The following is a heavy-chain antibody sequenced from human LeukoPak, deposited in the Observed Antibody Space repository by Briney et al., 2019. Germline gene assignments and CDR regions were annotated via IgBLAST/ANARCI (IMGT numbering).Heavy chain of an antibody. CDR2: IYTSGST. D-gene: IGHD6-6*01. CDR1: GGSISTYY. V-gene: IGHV4-4*07. J-gene: IGHJ3*02. Sequence: PSETLSLTCTVSGGSISTYYWSWIRQPAGKGLEWIGRIYTSGSTNSNPSLKSRVTMSVDTSKNQFSLKLSSVIAADTAVYYCARDLRQLVSDAFDIWGQGTMVTVSS. CDR3: ARDLRQLVSDAFDI.